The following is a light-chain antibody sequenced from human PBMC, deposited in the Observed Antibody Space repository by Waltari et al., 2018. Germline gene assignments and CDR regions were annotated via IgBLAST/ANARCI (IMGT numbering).Light chain of an antibody. Sequence: QSALTQPASVSGSPGQSITISCTGSSNDLGTYNLVSWYQQHPGKAPKLMIYAGTERPSVVSNRFSCSKSGNWASLPISGLQAKDEADYYCCSYAGSTTFLYVFGTGTKVTVL. J-gene: IGLJ1*01. CDR2: AGT. CDR3: CSYAGSTTFLYV. V-gene: IGLV2-23*01. CDR1: SNDLGTYNL.